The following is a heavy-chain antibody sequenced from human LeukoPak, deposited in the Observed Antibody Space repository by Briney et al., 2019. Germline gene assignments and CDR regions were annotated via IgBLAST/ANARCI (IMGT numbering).Heavy chain of an antibody. Sequence: SETLSLTCTVSGGSISSGSYYWSWIRQPAGKGLEWIGRIYTSGSTNYNPSLKSRVTISVDTSKNQFSLKLSSVTAADTAVYYCARRPPPYSSSWYSVGSWFDPWGQGTLVTVSS. D-gene: IGHD6-13*01. CDR3: ARRPPPYSSSWYSVGSWFDP. V-gene: IGHV4-61*02. CDR1: GGSISSGSYY. J-gene: IGHJ5*02. CDR2: IYTSGST.